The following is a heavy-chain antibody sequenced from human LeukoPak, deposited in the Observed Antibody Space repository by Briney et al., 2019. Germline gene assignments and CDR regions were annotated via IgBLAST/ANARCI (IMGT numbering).Heavy chain of an antibody. J-gene: IGHJ4*02. CDR3: AKDMPPVDTAMVFDY. CDR2: ISWNSGSI. D-gene: IGHD5-18*01. CDR1: GFTFDDYA. V-gene: IGHV3-9*01. Sequence: PGGSLGLSCAASGFTFDDYAMHWVRQAPGKGLEWVSGISWNSGSIGYADSVKGRFTISRDNAKNSLYLQMNSLRAEDTALYYCAKDMPPVDTAMVFDYWGQGTLVTVSS.